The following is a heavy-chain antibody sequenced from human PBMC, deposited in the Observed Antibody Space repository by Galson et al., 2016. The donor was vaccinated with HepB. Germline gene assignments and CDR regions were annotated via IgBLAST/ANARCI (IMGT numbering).Heavy chain of an antibody. CDR3: ARLYVGWGHYRFDS. Sequence: TLSLTCSVSGGSVYSHDYYWTWIRQPPGKGLEWIGYIYYSGTTYYNPSLKSRIAMPIDTSKDQISLTMTSVTAADTAVYYCARLYVGWGHYRFDSWGQGSLLIVSS. CDR2: IYYSGTT. J-gene: IGHJ4*02. V-gene: IGHV4-30-4*01. CDR1: GGSVYSHDYY. D-gene: IGHD3-16*02.